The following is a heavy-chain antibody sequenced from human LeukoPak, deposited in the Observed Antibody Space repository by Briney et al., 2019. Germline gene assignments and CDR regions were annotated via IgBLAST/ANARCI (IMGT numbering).Heavy chain of an antibody. D-gene: IGHD3-10*01. V-gene: IGHV4-4*07. J-gene: IGHJ3*02. CDR3: ANQGRVPDSFDI. CDR1: GGSIGSYY. CDR2: IYTSGST. Sequence: SETLSLTCSVSGGSIGSYYWSWIRQPAGKGLEWIGRIYTSGSTNYNPSLKSRVIISVDESKNQFSLRLSSVTAAETAVYYCANQGRVPDSFDIWGQGTTVTVSS.